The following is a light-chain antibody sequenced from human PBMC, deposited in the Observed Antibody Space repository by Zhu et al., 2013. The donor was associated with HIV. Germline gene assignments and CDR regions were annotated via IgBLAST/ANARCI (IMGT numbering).Light chain of an antibody. V-gene: IGKV1-16*02. J-gene: IGKJ3*01. Sequence: DIQMTQSPSSLSASVGDRVTITCRASHDINNYLAWFQKKSGKAPRSLIYSASSLQSGVPSKFSGSGSGTEFTLTIDSLQPEDFATYYCQHVNNNAAFGPGTNLDV. CDR1: HDINNY. CDR3: QHVNNNAA. CDR2: SAS.